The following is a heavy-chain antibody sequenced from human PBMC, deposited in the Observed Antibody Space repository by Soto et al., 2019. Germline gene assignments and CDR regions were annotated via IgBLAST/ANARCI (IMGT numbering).Heavy chain of an antibody. V-gene: IGHV3-30*18. J-gene: IGHJ4*02. D-gene: IGHD3-10*01. Sequence: QVQLVESGGGVVQPGRSLRLSCAASGFTFSSYGMHWVRQAPGKGLEWVAVISYDGSNKYYADSVKGRFTISRDNSKNTLYLQMNSLRAEDTAVYYCAKDEGTHLWCGEPPFWGQGTLVTVSS. CDR1: GFTFSSYG. CDR3: AKDEGTHLWCGEPPF. CDR2: ISYDGSNK.